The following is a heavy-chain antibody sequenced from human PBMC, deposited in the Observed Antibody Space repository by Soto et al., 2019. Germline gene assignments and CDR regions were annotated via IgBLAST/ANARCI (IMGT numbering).Heavy chain of an antibody. J-gene: IGHJ4*02. CDR3: ARIVYYYDTSGYYLDY. V-gene: IGHV2-26*01. CDR2: IFSSGAK. Sequence: MDWTWIRQPPGKALEWLAHIFSSGAKSYSTSLKSRLTISKDTSKSQVVLSMTNMDPVDTATYYCARIVYYYDTSGYYLDYWGQGTLVTVSS. D-gene: IGHD3-22*01. CDR1: MD.